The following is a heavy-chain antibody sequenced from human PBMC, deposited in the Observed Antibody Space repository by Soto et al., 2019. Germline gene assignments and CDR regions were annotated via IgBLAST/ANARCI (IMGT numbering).Heavy chain of an antibody. J-gene: IGHJ4*02. Sequence: ASVKVSCKASGYTFTGYYMHWLRQAPGQGLEWMGWINPNSGGTNYAQKFQGRVTMTRDTSISTAYMELSRLRSDDTAVYYCARDSTSYYGSGSSTFDYWGQGTLVTVSS. V-gene: IGHV1-2*02. D-gene: IGHD3-10*01. CDR1: GYTFTGYY. CDR2: INPNSGGT. CDR3: ARDSTSYYGSGSSTFDY.